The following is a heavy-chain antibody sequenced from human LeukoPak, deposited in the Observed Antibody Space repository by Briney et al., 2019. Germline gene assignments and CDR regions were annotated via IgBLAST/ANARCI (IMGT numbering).Heavy chain of an antibody. D-gene: IGHD3-22*01. CDR1: GYTFTSYG. V-gene: IGHV1-18*01. Sequence: EASVTVSCKASGYTFTSYGISWVRQAPGQGLEWMGWISAYNGNTNYAQKLQGRVTMTTDTSTSTAYMELRSLRSGDTAVYYCARADPGAYDSSGYYDYWGQGTLVTVSS. CDR3: ARADPGAYDSSGYYDY. J-gene: IGHJ4*02. CDR2: ISAYNGNT.